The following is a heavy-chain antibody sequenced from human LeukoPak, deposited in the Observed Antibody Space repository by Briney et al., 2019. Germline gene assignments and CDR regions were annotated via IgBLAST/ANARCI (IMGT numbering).Heavy chain of an antibody. D-gene: IGHD3-10*01. CDR1: GGSISSSSYY. Sequence: NPSETLSLTCTVSGGSISSSSYYWGWIRQPPGKGLEWIGSIYYSGSTYYNPSLKSRVTISVDTSKNQFSLKLSSVTAADTAVYYCASFTYYYGSGRSNYYYMDVWGKGTTVTVSS. CDR3: ASFTYYYGSGRSNYYYMDV. CDR2: IYYSGST. J-gene: IGHJ6*03. V-gene: IGHV4-39*07.